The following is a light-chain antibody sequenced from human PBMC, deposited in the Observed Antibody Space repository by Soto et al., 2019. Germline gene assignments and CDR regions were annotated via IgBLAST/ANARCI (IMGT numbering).Light chain of an antibody. CDR2: GTS. V-gene: IGKV3-20*01. CDR1: QSISSY. CDR3: QQYGNSPIT. J-gene: IGKJ5*01. Sequence: TQSPSTLSASVGDRVTITCRASQSISSYLAWYQQKPGQAPRLLIYGTSSRATGIPDRFSGSGSGTDFTLTISRLEPEDFPVYYCQQYGNSPITFGQGTRLEIK.